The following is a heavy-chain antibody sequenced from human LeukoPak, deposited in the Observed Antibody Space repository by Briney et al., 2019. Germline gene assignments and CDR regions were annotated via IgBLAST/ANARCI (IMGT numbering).Heavy chain of an antibody. D-gene: IGHD1-7*01. CDR1: GFTFSDYW. CDR2: IEQDGTEK. CDR3: ARGWNYAFRFDY. J-gene: IGHJ4*02. Sequence: PGGSLRLSCAASGFTFSDYWMTWVRQAPGKGLEWVAHIEQDGTEKYYVDSVKGRFTISRDNAKNLVYVQMNSLRAEDTAVYYCARGWNYAFRFDYWGQGTQVTVSS. V-gene: IGHV3-7*01.